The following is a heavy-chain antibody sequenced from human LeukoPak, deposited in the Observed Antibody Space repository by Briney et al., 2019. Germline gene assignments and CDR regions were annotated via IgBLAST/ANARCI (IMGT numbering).Heavy chain of an antibody. CDR2: ISSSSSTI. J-gene: IGHJ4*02. CDR3: AKEGYDSSGYWDY. V-gene: IGHV3-48*04. CDR1: GFSFSSYS. Sequence: GGSLRLSCAASGFSFSSYSMNWVRQAPGKGLEWISYISSSSSTIYYADSVKGRFTISRDNAKNSLYLQMNSLRAEDTALYYCAKEGYDSSGYWDYWGQGTLVTVSS. D-gene: IGHD3-22*01.